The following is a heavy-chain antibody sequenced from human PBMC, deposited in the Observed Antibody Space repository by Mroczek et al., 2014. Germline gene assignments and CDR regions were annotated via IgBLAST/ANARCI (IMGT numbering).Heavy chain of an antibody. CDR1: GGSISSGSYY. Sequence: QVQLQEPGPGLVKPSQTLSLTCTVSGGSISSGSYYWSWIRQPAGKGLEWIGRIYTSGSTNYNPSLKSRVTISVDTSKNQFSLKLSSVTAADTAVYYCARDPVPYMVANYYYYGMDVWGQGTTVTVSS. V-gene: IGHV4-61*02. CDR3: ARDPVPYMVANYYYYGMDV. D-gene: IGHD5-12*01. CDR2: IYTSGST. J-gene: IGHJ6*02.